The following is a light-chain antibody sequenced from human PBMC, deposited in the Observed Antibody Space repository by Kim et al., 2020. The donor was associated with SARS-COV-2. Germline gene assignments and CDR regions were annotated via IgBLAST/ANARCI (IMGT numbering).Light chain of an antibody. V-gene: IGKV1-27*01. Sequence: ASVGDRVTITCRASQDIANSLAWYQQKPGTVPKLLFYAASTLQSGVPSRFSGSGSGTEFTLTIGSLQTEDVATYYCQKYDTAPWTFGPGTKVDIK. J-gene: IGKJ1*01. CDR2: AAS. CDR3: QKYDTAPWT. CDR1: QDIANS.